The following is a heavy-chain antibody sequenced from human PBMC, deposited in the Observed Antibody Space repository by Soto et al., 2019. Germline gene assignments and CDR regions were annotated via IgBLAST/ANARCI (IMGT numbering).Heavy chain of an antibody. Sequence: VGSLRLSCAASGFTFSSYAMSWVSQATGKGLEWVSAISGSGGSTYYADSAKGRFTISRDNSKKTLYLQMNSLRAEDTAIFYCAKEVDSSGWYNTVYYYFDFWGQGTLVTVSS. D-gene: IGHD6-19*01. CDR3: AKEVDSSGWYNTVYYYFDF. V-gene: IGHV3-23*01. CDR2: ISGSGGST. CDR1: GFTFSSYA. J-gene: IGHJ4*02.